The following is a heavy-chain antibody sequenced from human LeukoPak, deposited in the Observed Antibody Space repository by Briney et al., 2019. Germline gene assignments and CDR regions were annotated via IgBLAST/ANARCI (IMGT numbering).Heavy chain of an antibody. CDR1: GGTFSSYA. Sequence: GASVKVSCKASGGTFSSYAISWVRQAPGQGLEWMGRIIPILGIANYAQKFQGRVTITADKSTSTAYMELSSLRSEDTAVYYCARAVAGTSHPLDYWGQGTLVTVSS. V-gene: IGHV1-69*04. CDR2: IIPILGIA. CDR3: ARAVAGTSHPLDY. J-gene: IGHJ4*02. D-gene: IGHD6-19*01.